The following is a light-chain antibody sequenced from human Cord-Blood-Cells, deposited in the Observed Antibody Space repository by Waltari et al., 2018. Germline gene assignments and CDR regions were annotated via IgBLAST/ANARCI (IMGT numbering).Light chain of an antibody. CDR3: QQYGSSPPT. V-gene: IGKV3-20*01. CDR1: QSVSSSY. Sequence: EIVLTQSPGTLSLSPGERATLSCRASQSVSSSYLAWYQQKPGQAPRFLIYGASSRATGIPDRFSGSGSGTDFTLTISRLEPEDFAVYYCQQYGSSPPTFGQGTKVEIK. CDR2: GAS. J-gene: IGKJ1*01.